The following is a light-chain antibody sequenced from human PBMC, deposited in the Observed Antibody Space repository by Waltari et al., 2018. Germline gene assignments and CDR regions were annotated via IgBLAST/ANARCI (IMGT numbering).Light chain of an antibody. CDR3: AGWDDSLTGVV. V-gene: IGLV1-47*01. Sequence: CVFWYQQFPGRAPKLLIYLDDHRPSGVPDRFSASKSGSSASLTISGLRPEDEADYHCAGWDDSLTGVVFGGGTKLTV. CDR1: C. J-gene: IGLJ2*01. CDR2: LDD.